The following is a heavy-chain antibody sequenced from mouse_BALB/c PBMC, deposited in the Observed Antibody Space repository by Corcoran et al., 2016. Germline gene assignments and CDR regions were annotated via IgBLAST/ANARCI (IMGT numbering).Heavy chain of an antibody. Sequence: EVQLQQSGAELVRPGALVKLSCKASGFNIKDYYMHWVKQRPEQGLEWIGWIDPENGNTIYDPKVQGKASITADTSSNTAYLQRSSLTSEDTAVYYCARPLYYRSFAYWGQGTLVTVSA. CDR2: IDPENGNT. D-gene: IGHD2-14*01. CDR3: ARPLYYRSFAY. V-gene: IGHV14-1*02. CDR1: GFNIKDYY. J-gene: IGHJ3*01.